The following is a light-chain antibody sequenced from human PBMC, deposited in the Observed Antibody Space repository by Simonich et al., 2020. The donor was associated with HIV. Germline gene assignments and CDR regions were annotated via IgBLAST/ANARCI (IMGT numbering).Light chain of an antibody. CDR2: EGS. J-gene: IGLJ2*01. Sequence: QSALTQPASVSGSPGQSITISCTETSSDVGSYNLVSWYQQHPGKTPKLMIYEGSKRPSGVSNRFAGSKSGNTASLTISVLQAEDEADYYCCSYAGSSTYVVFGGGTKLTVL. V-gene: IGLV2-23*01. CDR3: CSYAGSSTYVV. CDR1: SSDVGSYNL.